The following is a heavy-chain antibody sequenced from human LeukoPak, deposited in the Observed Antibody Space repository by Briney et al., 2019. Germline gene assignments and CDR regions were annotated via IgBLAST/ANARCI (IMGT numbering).Heavy chain of an antibody. CDR2: ISITGGTT. D-gene: IGHD3-3*01. Sequence: PGGSLRLSCAASGFTFSSYAMSWVRQAPGKGLEWVSVISITGGTTYYAGSVKGRFTISRDNSKNTLYLQMNSLRAEDTAVYYCARERGGLFDYWGQGTLVTVSS. CDR3: ARERGGLFDY. CDR1: GFTFSSYA. V-gene: IGHV3-23*01. J-gene: IGHJ4*02.